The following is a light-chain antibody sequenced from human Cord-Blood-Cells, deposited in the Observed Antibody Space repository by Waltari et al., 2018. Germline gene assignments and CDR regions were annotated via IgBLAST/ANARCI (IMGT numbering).Light chain of an antibody. CDR1: QDISNY. CDR3: QQYDNLPPLT. J-gene: IGKJ4*01. V-gene: IGKV1-33*01. Sequence: DIQLTQSQSSLSASVGDRVTITCQLRQDISNYLNWYQQEPVKAPKLLIYDASNLETEVPSRFSGSGSVTDFTFTISSLQPEDIATYYCQQYDNLPPLTFSGGPKVEIK. CDR2: DAS.